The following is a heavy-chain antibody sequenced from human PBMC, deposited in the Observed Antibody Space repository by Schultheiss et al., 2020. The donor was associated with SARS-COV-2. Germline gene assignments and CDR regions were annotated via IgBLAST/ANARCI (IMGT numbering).Heavy chain of an antibody. V-gene: IGHV3-23*01. CDR2: ISGSGGST. J-gene: IGHJ5*02. CDR1: GFTFSSYA. D-gene: IGHD3-3*01. CDR3: AKELESRYDFWSGGWFDP. Sequence: GGSLRLSCEASGFTFSSYAMSWVRQAPGKGLEWVSAISGSGGSTYYADSVKGRFTISRDNSKNTLYLQMNSLRAEDTSVYYCAKELESRYDFWSGGWFDPWGQGTLVTVSS.